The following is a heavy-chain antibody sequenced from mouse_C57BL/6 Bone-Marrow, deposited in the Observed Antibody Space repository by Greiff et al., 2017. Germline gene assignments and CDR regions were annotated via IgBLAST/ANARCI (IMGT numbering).Heavy chain of an antibody. CDR3: GRVVATRDWYFDV. V-gene: IGHV10-1*01. CDR1: GFSFNTYA. CDR2: IRSKSNNYAT. J-gene: IGHJ1*03. Sequence: VQLVESGGGLVQPKGSLKLSCAASGFSFNTYAMNWVRQAPGQGLEWVARIRSKSNNYATYYADSVKDRFTISRDDSESMLYLQMNNLKTEDTAMYYCGRVVATRDWYFDVWGTGTTVTVSS. D-gene: IGHD1-1*01.